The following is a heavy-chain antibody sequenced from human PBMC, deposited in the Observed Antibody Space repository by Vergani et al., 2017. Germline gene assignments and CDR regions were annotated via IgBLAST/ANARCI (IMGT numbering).Heavy chain of an antibody. Sequence: VQLLESGGGLVQPGGSLRLSCAASGFTFSSYAMSWVRQAPGKGLEWIGYIYYSGSTYYNPSLKSRVTISVDTSKNQFSLKLSSVTAADTAVYYCARQADRSSGFYYYYGMDVWGQGTTVTVSS. CDR1: GFTFSSYA. CDR2: IYYSGST. CDR3: ARQADRSSGFYYYYGMDV. J-gene: IGHJ6*02. V-gene: IGHV4-59*08. D-gene: IGHD3-22*01.